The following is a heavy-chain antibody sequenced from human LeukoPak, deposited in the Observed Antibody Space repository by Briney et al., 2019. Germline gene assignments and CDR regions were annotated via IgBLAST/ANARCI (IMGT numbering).Heavy chain of an antibody. CDR2: IYYSGST. Sequence: PSETLSLTCTVSGGSISSSSYYWGWIRQPPGKGLEWIGSIYYSGSTYYNPSLKSRATISADTSKNQFSLKLSSVTAADTAVYYCARGDILTGYSTFDYWGQGTLVTVSS. CDR3: ARGDILTGYSTFDY. J-gene: IGHJ4*02. V-gene: IGHV4-39*07. CDR1: GGSISSSSYY. D-gene: IGHD3-9*01.